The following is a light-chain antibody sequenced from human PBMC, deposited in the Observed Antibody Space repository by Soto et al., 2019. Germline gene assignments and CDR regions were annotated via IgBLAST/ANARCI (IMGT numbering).Light chain of an antibody. CDR3: QQRSNWPPT. CDR1: QSVSSY. CDR2: DAS. V-gene: IGKV3-11*01. J-gene: IGKJ1*01. Sequence: EIVLTQSPATLSLSPGERATLSCRASQSVSSYLAWYQQKPGQAPRLPIYDASNRATGIPVRFSGSGSGTDFTLTISSLEPEDFAVYYCQQRSNWPPTFGQGTKV.